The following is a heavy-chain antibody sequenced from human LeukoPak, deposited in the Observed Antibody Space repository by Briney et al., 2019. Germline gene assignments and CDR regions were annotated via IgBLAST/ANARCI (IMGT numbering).Heavy chain of an antibody. CDR1: GFIFSNYA. CDR2: ISYDGSNE. J-gene: IGHJ6*02. V-gene: IGHV3-30-3*01. D-gene: IGHD4-11*01. CDR3: ARDWSSKYPYYYGMDV. Sequence: GGSLRLSCAASGFIFSNYAMHWVRQAPGKGLEWVAVISYDGSNEYYADSVKGRFTISKDNSKNTRYLQMNSLTAEDTAVYYCARDWSSKYPYYYGMDVWGQGTTVTVSS.